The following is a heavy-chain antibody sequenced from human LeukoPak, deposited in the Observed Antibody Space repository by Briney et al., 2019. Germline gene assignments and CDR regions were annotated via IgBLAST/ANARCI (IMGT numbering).Heavy chain of an antibody. V-gene: IGHV3-23*01. Sequence: GGFLRLSCAASGFTFSSYSMNWVRQAPGKGLEWVSSIPASGGSTYYADSVKGRFTISRDNFKNTLYLQMNSLRAEDTAVYYCAKDTGDYWYFDLWGRGTLVTVSS. D-gene: IGHD3-10*01. CDR3: AKDTGDYWYFDL. CDR1: GFTFSSYS. CDR2: IPASGGST. J-gene: IGHJ2*01.